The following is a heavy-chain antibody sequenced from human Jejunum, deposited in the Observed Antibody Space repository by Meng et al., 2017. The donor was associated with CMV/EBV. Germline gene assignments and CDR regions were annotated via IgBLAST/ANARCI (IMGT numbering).Heavy chain of an antibody. CDR1: GFTFSRYL. CDR3: SREILAKYPLEF. V-gene: IGHV3-7*04. CDR2: IKPDGSNK. D-gene: IGHD3-3*01. Sequence: LEVGGALVQHGGSLRISCGDSGFTFSRYLMSWVGQDTGKGLDGVVNIKPDGSNKYYAESMKGRFTISRDNDRDSLYLQMNSLRGEDTAVYFCSREILAKYPLEFWCQGTLVTVSS. J-gene: IGHJ4*02.